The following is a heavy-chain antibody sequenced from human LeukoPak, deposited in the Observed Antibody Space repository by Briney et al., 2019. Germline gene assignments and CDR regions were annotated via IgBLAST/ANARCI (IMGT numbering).Heavy chain of an antibody. CDR3: ARTYYYDSSGYYSYFDY. CDR2: IYYSGST. J-gene: IGHJ4*02. V-gene: IGHV4-59*08. D-gene: IGHD3-22*01. Sequence: SETLSLTCTVSGGSASSYYWSWIRQPPGKGLEWIGYIYYSGSTNYNPSLKSRVTISVDTSKNQFSLKLSSVTAADTAVYYCARTYYYDSSGYYSYFDYWGQGTLVTVSS. CDR1: GGSASSYY.